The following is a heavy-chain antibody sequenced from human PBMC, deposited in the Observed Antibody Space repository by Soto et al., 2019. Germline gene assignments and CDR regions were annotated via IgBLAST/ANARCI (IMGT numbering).Heavy chain of an antibody. CDR3: AREGASGFGMDV. CDR2: IYTSGST. D-gene: IGHD1-26*01. CDR1: GDSIRSYY. J-gene: IGHJ6*02. V-gene: IGHV4-4*07. Sequence: SETLSLTCTVSGDSIRSYYWSWIRQPAGKALEWIGRIYTSGSTNYNPSLKSRLTILVDTSKNQFSLNLSSVTAADTAVYYCAREGASGFGMDVWGQGTTVTVS.